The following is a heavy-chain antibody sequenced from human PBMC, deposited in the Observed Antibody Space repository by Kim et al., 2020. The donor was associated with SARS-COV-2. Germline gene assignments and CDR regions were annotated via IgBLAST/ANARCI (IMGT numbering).Heavy chain of an antibody. D-gene: IGHD4-17*01. CDR3: ARDGGLRWPENWYFDF. CDR1: GGSISSGGYY. Sequence: SETLSLTCTVSGGSISSGGYYWSWIRQNPGKGLEGIGYINYSGSTYYNPSLKSRVTISVDRSKNKFSLKLSSVTAADTAVYSGARDGGLRWPENWYFDF. J-gene: IGHJ2*01. CDR2: INYSGST. V-gene: IGHV4-31*03.